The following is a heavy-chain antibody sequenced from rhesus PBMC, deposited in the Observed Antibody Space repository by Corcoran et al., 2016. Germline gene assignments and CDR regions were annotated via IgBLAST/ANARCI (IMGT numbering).Heavy chain of an antibody. CDR1: GGSISRNY. CDR3: AREEDSRWSGYFEF. Sequence: QVQLQQWGEGLVKPSETLSLTCAVYGGSISRNYWSWIRQPPGKGLEWIGRIRGRGYTDYNPSLKSRVTISTDTSRNQFSLKLSSVTAADTAVYYCAREEDSRWSGYFEFWGQGALVTVSS. D-gene: IGHD6-13*01. V-gene: IGHV4-160*01. J-gene: IGHJ1*01. CDR2: IRGRGYT.